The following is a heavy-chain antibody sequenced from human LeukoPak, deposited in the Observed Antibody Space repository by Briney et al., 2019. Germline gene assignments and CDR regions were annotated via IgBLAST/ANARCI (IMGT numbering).Heavy chain of an antibody. D-gene: IGHD5-12*01. CDR2: ISGSGGST. V-gene: IGHV3-23*01. CDR3: AKDLSGYDSPTYLDY. J-gene: IGHJ4*02. Sequence: GGSLRLSCAASGFTFSSYAMSWVRQAPGKGLEWVSAISGSGGSTYYADSVKGRFTISRDNSKNTLYLRMNSLRAEDTAVYYCAKDLSGYDSPTYLDYWGQGTLVTVSS. CDR1: GFTFSSYA.